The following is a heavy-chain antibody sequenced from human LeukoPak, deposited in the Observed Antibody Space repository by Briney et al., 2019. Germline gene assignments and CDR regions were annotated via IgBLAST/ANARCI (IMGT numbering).Heavy chain of an antibody. V-gene: IGHV1-18*01. Sequence: GASVKVSCKASGYTFTSYGISWVRQAPGQGLEWMGWISAYNGNTNYAQKLQGRVTMTTDTSTSTAYMELRSLRSDDTAVYYCARETPQLLWFGELFFGDAFDIWGQGTMVTVSS. CDR2: ISAYNGNT. CDR1: GYTFTSYG. D-gene: IGHD3-10*01. CDR3: ARETPQLLWFGELFFGDAFDI. J-gene: IGHJ3*02.